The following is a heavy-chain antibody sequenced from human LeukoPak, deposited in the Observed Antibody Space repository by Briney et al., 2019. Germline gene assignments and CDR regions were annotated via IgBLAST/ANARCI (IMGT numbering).Heavy chain of an antibody. CDR3: ATDVVVVPAAMYYFDY. V-gene: IGHV1-2*02. CDR2: INPNSGGT. D-gene: IGHD2-2*01. J-gene: IGHJ4*02. CDR1: GYTFTGYY. Sequence: ASVKVSSKASGYTFTGYYMHWVRQAPGQGLEWMGWINPNSGGTNYAQKFQGRVTMTRDTSISTAYMELSRLRSDDTAVYYCATDVVVVPAAMYYFDYWGQGTLVTVSS.